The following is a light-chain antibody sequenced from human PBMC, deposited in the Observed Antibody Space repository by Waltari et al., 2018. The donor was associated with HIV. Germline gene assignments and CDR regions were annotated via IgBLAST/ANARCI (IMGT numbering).Light chain of an antibody. V-gene: IGKV4-1*01. J-gene: IGKJ1*01. CDR3: HQYYATSWT. Sequence: DIMMTQSPDSLAVSLGERATSNCRSSQSVLYASDNKNYLAWYQQKPGQPPKVLIYWASFRESGVPDRFSGSGSGTVFTLTINNVQAEDVATYYCHQYYATSWTFGRGTRVEI. CDR1: QSVLYASDNKNY. CDR2: WAS.